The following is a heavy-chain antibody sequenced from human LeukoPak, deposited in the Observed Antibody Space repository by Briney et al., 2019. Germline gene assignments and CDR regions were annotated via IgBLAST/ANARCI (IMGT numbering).Heavy chain of an antibody. Sequence: PGGSLRLSCAASGFTFDDYAMHWVRQAPGKGLEWVSGISWNSGSIGYADSVEGRFTISRDNAKNSLYLQMNSLRAEDTALYYCAKDINFGSSTSCSLDVWGKGTTITVSS. D-gene: IGHD2-2*01. CDR1: GFTFDDYA. CDR3: AKDINFGSSTSCSLDV. J-gene: IGHJ6*04. CDR2: ISWNSGSI. V-gene: IGHV3-9*01.